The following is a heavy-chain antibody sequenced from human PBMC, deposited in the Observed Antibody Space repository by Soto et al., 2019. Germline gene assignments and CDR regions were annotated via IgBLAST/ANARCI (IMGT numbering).Heavy chain of an antibody. V-gene: IGHV1-69*08. CDR1: GVTFNNYT. CDR3: ASGKSQMTQDRMGFYYYMEV. D-gene: IGHD2-15*01. CDR2: VIPLLDAS. Sequence: QVQLVQSGAEVKKPGSSVKISCTASGVTFNNYTFTWVRRAPGQGLEWMGRVIPLLDASNYADKFQDRVTITADRATSTAYMGLSGLKSEDSAIYYCASGKSQMTQDRMGFYYYMEVWGKGTTVTVSS. J-gene: IGHJ6*03.